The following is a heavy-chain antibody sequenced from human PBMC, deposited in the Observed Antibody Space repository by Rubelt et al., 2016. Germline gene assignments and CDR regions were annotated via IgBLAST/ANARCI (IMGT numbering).Heavy chain of an antibody. CDR1: GGSFSGYY. CDR3: ARHQTSSWFDP. V-gene: IGHV4-34*01. J-gene: IGHJ5*02. CDR2: IYYSGST. Sequence: QVQLQQWGAGLLKPSETLSLTCAVYGGSFSGYYWSWIRQPPGKGLEWIGSIYYSGSTFYHPSLESRVTMSVDTSKNQFSLKLTSVTAADTAVYYCARHQTSSWFDPWGQGTLVTVSS.